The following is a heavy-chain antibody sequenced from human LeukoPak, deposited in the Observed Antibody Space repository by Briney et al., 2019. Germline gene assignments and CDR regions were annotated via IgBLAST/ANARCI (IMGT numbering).Heavy chain of an antibody. Sequence: ASVKVSCKTSGYTFTSYGISWVRQAPGQGLEWMGWISGYNGYTNYTQKFQGRVTMTTDTSTSTVYMDVRSLTSDDTAVYFCGRDAGYRYSDYWGQGTLVTVSS. CDR3: GRDAGYRYSDY. J-gene: IGHJ4*02. CDR1: GYTFTSYG. CDR2: ISGYNGYT. D-gene: IGHD5-12*01. V-gene: IGHV1-18*01.